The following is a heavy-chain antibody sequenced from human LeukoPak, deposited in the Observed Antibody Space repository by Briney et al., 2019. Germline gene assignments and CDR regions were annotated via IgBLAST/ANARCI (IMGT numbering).Heavy chain of an antibody. Sequence: KPSETLSLTCTVSGGSISSSSYYWGWIRQPPGKGLEWIGSIYYSGSTYYNPSLKSRVTISVDTSKNQFSLKLSSVTAADTAVYYCAGPDFWSGPLDYWGQGTLVTVSS. CDR2: IYYSGST. CDR1: GGSISSSSYY. CDR3: AGPDFWSGPLDY. J-gene: IGHJ4*02. D-gene: IGHD3-3*01. V-gene: IGHV4-39*07.